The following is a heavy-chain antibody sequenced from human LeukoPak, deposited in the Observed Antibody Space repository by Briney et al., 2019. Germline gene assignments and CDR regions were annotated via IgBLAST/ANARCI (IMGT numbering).Heavy chain of an antibody. J-gene: IGHJ3*02. V-gene: IGHV4-59*08. CDR1: GGSFSGYY. CDR2: IYYSGST. CDR3: ARDYGGNSVAFDI. D-gene: IGHD4-23*01. Sequence: SETLSLTCAVYGGSFSGYYWSWIRQPPGKGLEWIGYIYYSGSTNYNPSLKSRVTISVDTSKNQFSLKLSSVTAADTAVYCCARDYGGNSVAFDIWGQGTMVTVSS.